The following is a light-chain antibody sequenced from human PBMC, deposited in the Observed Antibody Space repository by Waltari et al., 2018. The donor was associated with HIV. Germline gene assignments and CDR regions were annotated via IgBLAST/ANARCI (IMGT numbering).Light chain of an antibody. CDR3: SSYTTFNTVI. V-gene: IGLV2-14*03. CDR1: GAEIGAYNY. J-gene: IGLJ2*01. Sequence: QSALTQPASVSGSPGQSITISCAGTGAEIGAYNYVAWYQKLPDSVPKLIIYDVTSRPSGIFVRFSASTSGNAASLTISGLQAEDEGDYYCSSYTTFNTVIFGGGTKLTVL. CDR2: DVT.